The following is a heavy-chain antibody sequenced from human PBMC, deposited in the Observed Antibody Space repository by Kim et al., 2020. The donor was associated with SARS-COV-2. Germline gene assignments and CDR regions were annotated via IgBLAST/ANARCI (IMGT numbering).Heavy chain of an antibody. D-gene: IGHD2-15*01. V-gene: IGHV4-30-4*01. CDR1: GGAINSGDYY. CDR3: ARVILGGYCSGGTCYSFAH. J-gene: IGHJ4*02. Sequence: SETLSLTCTVSGGAINSGDYYWSWIRQPPGKGLEWIGFIYYSGTTYYNPSLKSRVSISIGTSKTQFSLRLSSVTAADTAVYYCARVILGGYCSGGTCYSFAHWGQGPLVTVSS. CDR2: IYYSGTT.